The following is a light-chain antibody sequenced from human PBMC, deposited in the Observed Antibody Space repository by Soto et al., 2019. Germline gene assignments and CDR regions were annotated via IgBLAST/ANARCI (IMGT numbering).Light chain of an antibody. J-gene: IGLJ3*02. CDR3: SSFACSNNVL. CDR2: EVN. CDR1: NSDVGGYDF. V-gene: IGLV2-8*01. Sequence: QSALTQPPSASGSPGQSVTISCTGTNSDVGGYDFVSWYQQHPGKAPKLMIYEVNKRPSGVPDRFSGSKSGNTASLTVSGLQAEDEASSYCSSFACSNNVLFGGGTKLTVL.